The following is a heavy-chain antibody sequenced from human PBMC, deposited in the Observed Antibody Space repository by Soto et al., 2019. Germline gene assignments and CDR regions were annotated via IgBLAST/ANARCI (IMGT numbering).Heavy chain of an antibody. CDR3: ARVSSPAAIAGYYYSYGMAV. V-gene: IGHV1-8*01. CDR2: MNPNSGNT. Sequence: ASVKVSCKASGYTFTSYDINWVRQATGQGLEWMGWMNPNSGNTGYAQKFQGRVTMTRNTSISTAYMELSSLRSEDTAAYYCARVSSPAAIAGYYYSYGMAVWGQGTTVTVSS. CDR1: GYTFTSYD. J-gene: IGHJ6*02. D-gene: IGHD2-2*01.